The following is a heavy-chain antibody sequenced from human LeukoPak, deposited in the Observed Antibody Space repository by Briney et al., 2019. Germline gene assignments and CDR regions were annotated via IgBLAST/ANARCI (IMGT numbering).Heavy chain of an antibody. D-gene: IGHD1-26*01. CDR3: ARVSVAATNSFDY. Sequence: SLTLSLTCTVSGGSIISGSYYWSWIRQPAGKGLEWIGRIYASGSANCNPSLKSRVTMSVDTSKNQFSLKLSSVTAADTAVYYCARVSVAATNSFDYWGQGTLVTVSS. CDR2: IYASGSA. CDR1: GGSIISGSYY. V-gene: IGHV4-61*02. J-gene: IGHJ4*02.